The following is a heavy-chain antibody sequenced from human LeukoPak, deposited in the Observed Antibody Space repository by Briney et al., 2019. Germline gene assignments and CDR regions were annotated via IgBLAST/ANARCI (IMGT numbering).Heavy chain of an antibody. CDR1: GFPFSSYS. Sequence: GGSLRLSCAASGFPFSSYSMTWVRQAPGKGLEWVSSFGTRSTSIYHAGSVKGRFAISRDNAKNSLYLQMNSLRAEDTALYYCAREVSEGFDFWGQGTLVTVSS. CDR3: AREVSEGFDF. D-gene: IGHD3-22*01. V-gene: IGHV3-21*01. J-gene: IGHJ4*02. CDR2: FGTRSTSI.